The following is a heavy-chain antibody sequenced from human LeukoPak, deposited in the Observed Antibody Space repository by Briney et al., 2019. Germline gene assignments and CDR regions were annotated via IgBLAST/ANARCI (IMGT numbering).Heavy chain of an antibody. J-gene: IGHJ6*02. D-gene: IGHD3-3*01. V-gene: IGHV1-18*01. CDR2: ISAYNGDT. CDR1: GYTFTSYG. Sequence: ASVKVSCKASGYTFTSYGMSWVRQAPGQGLEWMGWISAYNGDTNYEQELQGRVTMTTDTSTSTAYMELRSLRSDDTAVYYCARGGYDFVYYYYGMDVWGQGTTVTVSS. CDR3: ARGGYDFVYYYYGMDV.